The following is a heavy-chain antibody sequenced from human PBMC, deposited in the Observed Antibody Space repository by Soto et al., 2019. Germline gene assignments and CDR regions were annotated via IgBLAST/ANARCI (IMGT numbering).Heavy chain of an antibody. CDR1: GFIFSTCS. V-gene: IGHV3-74*01. Sequence: GESRRVSSAATGFIFSTCSKHWVRQAPGKGLVWVSRIKSDGSSTSYADSVKGRFIISRDNAKNTLYLQMNSLRAEDTAVYYCARPRYDSSGKPFDHWGLGT. J-gene: IGHJ4*02. D-gene: IGHD3-22*01. CDR2: IKSDGSST. CDR3: ARPRYDSSGKPFDH.